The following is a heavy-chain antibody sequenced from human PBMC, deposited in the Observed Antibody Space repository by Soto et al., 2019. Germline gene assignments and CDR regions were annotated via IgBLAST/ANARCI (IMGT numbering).Heavy chain of an antibody. CDR2: ISGSGGST. CDR3: AKVRDRVYSRYYFDY. D-gene: IGHD3-22*01. J-gene: IGHJ4*02. Sequence: GGSLRLSCAASGFTFSSYAMSWVRQAPGKGLEWVSAISGSGGSTYYADSVKGRFTISRDNSKNTLYLQMNSLRAEDTAVYYCAKVRDRVYSRYYFDYWGQGTLVTVSS. V-gene: IGHV3-23*01. CDR1: GFTFSSYA.